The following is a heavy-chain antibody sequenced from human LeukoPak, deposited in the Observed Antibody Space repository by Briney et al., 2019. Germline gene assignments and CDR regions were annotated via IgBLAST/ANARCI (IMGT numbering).Heavy chain of an antibody. J-gene: IGHJ6*02. V-gene: IGHV1-2*02. CDR1: GYTFTGQY. Sequence: ASVKVSCKASGYTFTGQYLYWARQTPGQGLEWMGWINPKSGDTDSAQNFQGRVTMTRDTSITTVYMELSSLTSDDTAVYYCARGYYGMDVWGQGTTVTVSS. CDR2: INPKSGDT. CDR3: ARGYYGMDV.